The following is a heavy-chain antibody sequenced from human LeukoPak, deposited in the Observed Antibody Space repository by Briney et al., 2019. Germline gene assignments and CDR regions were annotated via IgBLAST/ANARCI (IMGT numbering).Heavy chain of an antibody. CDR2: ISGSGGST. D-gene: IGHD4/OR15-4a*01. CDR3: AKDRGASGRYGIDV. CDR1: GFTFSSYS. Sequence: GGSLRLSCAASGFTFSSYSMNWVRQAPGKGLEWVSAISGSGGSTYYADSVKGRFTISRDNSKNTLYLQMNTLRDEDTAVYHCAKDRGASGRYGIDVWGQGTTVIVSS. V-gene: IGHV3-23*01. J-gene: IGHJ6*01.